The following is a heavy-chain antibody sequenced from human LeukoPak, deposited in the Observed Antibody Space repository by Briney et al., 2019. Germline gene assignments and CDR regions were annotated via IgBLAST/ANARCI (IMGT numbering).Heavy chain of an antibody. CDR3: ARDFGGSSGYSGDFQH. Sequence: GGSLRLSCAASGFTFSSYSMNWVRQAPGKGLEWVSSISSSSSYIYYADSVKGRFTISRDNAKNSLYLQMNSLRAEDTAVYYCARDFGGSSGYSGDFQHWGQGTLVTVSS. V-gene: IGHV3-21*01. D-gene: IGHD3-22*01. CDR1: GFTFSSYS. J-gene: IGHJ1*01. CDR2: ISSSSSYI.